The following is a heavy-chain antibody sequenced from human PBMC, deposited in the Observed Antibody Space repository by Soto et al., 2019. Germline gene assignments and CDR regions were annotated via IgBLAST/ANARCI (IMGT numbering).Heavy chain of an antibody. D-gene: IGHD4-17*01. CDR3: ARVTYGDYLVDY. V-gene: IGHV4-4*02. Sequence: PSETLSLTCAVSGGSISSSNWWSWVRQPPGKGLEWIGEIYHSGSTNYNPSLKSRVTISVDTSKNQFSLKLSSVTAADTAVYYCARVTYGDYLVDYWGQGTLVTVSS. CDR2: IYHSGST. CDR1: GGSISSSNW. J-gene: IGHJ4*02.